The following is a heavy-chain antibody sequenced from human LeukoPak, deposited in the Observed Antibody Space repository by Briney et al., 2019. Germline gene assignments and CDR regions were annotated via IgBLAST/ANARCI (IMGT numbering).Heavy chain of an antibody. Sequence: ASVKVSCKASGYTFTSYGISWVRQAPGQGLEWMGWISAYNGNTNYAQKLQGRVTITTDESTSSAYMELSSLRSEDTAVYYCARTRYYYEERGAFDIWGQGTMVTVSS. J-gene: IGHJ3*02. V-gene: IGHV1-18*01. CDR3: ARTRYYYEERGAFDI. D-gene: IGHD3-22*01. CDR1: GYTFTSYG. CDR2: ISAYNGNT.